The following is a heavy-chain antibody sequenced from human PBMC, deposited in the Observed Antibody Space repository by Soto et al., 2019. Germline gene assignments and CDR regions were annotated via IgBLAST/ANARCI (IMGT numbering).Heavy chain of an antibody. J-gene: IGHJ4*02. CDR1: GVSISSNYY. D-gene: IGHD6-19*01. Sequence: QVLLQESGPGLVQPSGTLSLSCVVSGVSISSNYYWGWVRQPPGKGLEWLGDISHIWSVNYIPSPKSRVTISMYKSQNQFSLKVNSVSAADTAVYYCARSFGWYAIDYWGQGTLVIVSS. CDR3: ARSFGWYAIDY. V-gene: IGHV4-4*02. CDR2: ISHIWSV.